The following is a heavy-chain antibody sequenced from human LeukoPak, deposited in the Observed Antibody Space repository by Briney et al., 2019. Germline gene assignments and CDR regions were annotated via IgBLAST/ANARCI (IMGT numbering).Heavy chain of an antibody. CDR3: ARGYCSGGSCYSYYYYNYMDV. CDR2: INHSGST. V-gene: IGHV4-34*01. Sequence: SETLSLTCAVYGGSFSGYYWSWIRQPPGKGLEWIGEINHSGSTIYNPSLKSRVTISVDTSKNQFSLKLTSVTAADTAVYYCARGYCSGGSCYSYYYYNYMDVWGKGTTVTVSS. D-gene: IGHD2-15*01. J-gene: IGHJ6*03. CDR1: GGSFSGYY.